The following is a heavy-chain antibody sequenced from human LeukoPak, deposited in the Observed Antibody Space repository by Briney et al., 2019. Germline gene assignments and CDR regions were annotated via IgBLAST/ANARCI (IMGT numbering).Heavy chain of an antibody. CDR3: AREGSGYDSETNFYYYYMDV. D-gene: IGHD5-12*01. V-gene: IGHV3-23*01. CDR2: ITDNGNTT. Sequence: GGSLRLSCVASGFTFSSYAMNWVRLSPGKRLEWVSAITDNGNTTYYADSVKGRFTISRDNAKNSLYLQMNSLRAEDTAVYYCAREGSGYDSETNFYYYYMDVWGKGTTVTVSS. J-gene: IGHJ6*03. CDR1: GFTFSSYA.